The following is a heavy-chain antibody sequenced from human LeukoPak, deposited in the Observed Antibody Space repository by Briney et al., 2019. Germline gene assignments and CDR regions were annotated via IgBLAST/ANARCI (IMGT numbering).Heavy chain of an antibody. J-gene: IGHJ4*02. CDR3: ARLGIAAGDY. CDR2: INHSGST. CDR1: GGSFSGYY. Sequence: SETLSLTCAVYGGSFSGYYWSWVRQPPGKGLEWIGEINHSGSTNYNPSLKSRITISVDTSKNQFSLKLSSVTAADTAVYYCARLGIAAGDYWGQGTLVTVS. D-gene: IGHD6-13*01. V-gene: IGHV4-34*01.